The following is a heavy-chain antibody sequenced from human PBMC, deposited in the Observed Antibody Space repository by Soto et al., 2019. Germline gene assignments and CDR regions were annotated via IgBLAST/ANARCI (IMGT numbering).Heavy chain of an antibody. Sequence: QVQLVQSGAEVKKPGASVKVSCKASGYTFTHYGITWVRQAPGQGLEWMGWINSFSGDTNYPQKLQGRLTMTTDTSTNTVYMELRNLRSDDTAVYYCARDLHSGGKYWSFDIWGRGTLVTVSS. J-gene: IGHJ2*01. V-gene: IGHV1-18*01. CDR3: ARDLHSGGKYWSFDI. D-gene: IGHD2-15*01. CDR1: GYTFTHYG. CDR2: INSFSGDT.